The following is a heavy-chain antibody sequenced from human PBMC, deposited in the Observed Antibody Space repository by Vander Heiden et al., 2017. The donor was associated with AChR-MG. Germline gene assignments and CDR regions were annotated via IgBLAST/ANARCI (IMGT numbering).Heavy chain of an antibody. Sequence: QLQLPESASGLEPPSQTLSPTCPVSGGSMRRGGYSWSWIRQPPGKGLEWIGYIYHSGSTYYNPALKSRVSISVDRSKNQFSLKLSSVTAADTAVYYCARGDDFWSGQDRNWFDPWGQGTLVTVSS. V-gene: IGHV4-30-2*01. CDR2: IYHSGST. CDR1: GGSMRRGGYS. D-gene: IGHD3-3*01. CDR3: ARGDDFWSGQDRNWFDP. J-gene: IGHJ5*02.